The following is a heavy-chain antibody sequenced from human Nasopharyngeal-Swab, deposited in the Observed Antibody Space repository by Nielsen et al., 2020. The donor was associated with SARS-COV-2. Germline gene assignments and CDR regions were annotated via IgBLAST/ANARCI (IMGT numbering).Heavy chain of an antibody. V-gene: IGHV3-49*02. Sequence: WIRQPPGKGLEWVGFIRSKAYGGTTEYAASVKGRFTISRDDSKSIAYLQMNSLKTEDTAVYYCTREGCCSSTSCYVYYYYGMDVWGQGTTVTVSS. CDR2: IRSKAYGGTT. CDR3: TREGCCSSTSCYVYYYYGMDV. J-gene: IGHJ6*02. D-gene: IGHD2-2*01.